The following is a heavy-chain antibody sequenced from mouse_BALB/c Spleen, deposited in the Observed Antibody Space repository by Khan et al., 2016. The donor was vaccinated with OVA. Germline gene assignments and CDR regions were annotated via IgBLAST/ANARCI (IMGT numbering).Heavy chain of an antibody. CDR1: GYTFTSYW. J-gene: IGHJ2*01. CDR3: ARTGTY. D-gene: IGHD4-1*01. Sequence: VQLVETGAELAKPGASVKMSCKASGYTFTSYWMHWVQQRPGQGLEWIGYINPSTGYTEYNQKFKDKATLTADKSSSTAYMQLSSLTSEDSAVYYCARTGTYWGQGTTLTVSS. CDR2: INPSTGYT. V-gene: IGHV1-7*01.